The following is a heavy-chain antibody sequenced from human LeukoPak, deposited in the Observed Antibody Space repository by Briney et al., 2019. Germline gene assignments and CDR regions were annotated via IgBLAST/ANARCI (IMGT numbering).Heavy chain of an antibody. J-gene: IGHJ4*02. V-gene: IGHV3-7*01. CDR1: GFTFSSYW. Sequence: GRSLRLSCAVSGFTFSSYWMNWVRQAPGKGLEWVASIRQDGGEKSYVDSVKGRFTISRDNTKNSLYLQMSSLRAEDTAVYYCARASRFGVNPIGEAEAWGQGTLVTVSS. CDR3: ARASRFGVNPIGEAEA. CDR2: IRQDGGEK. D-gene: IGHD2-8*01.